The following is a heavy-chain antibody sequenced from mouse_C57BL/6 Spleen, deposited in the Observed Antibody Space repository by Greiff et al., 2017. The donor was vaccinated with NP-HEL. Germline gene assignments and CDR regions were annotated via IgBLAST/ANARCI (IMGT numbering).Heavy chain of an antibody. V-gene: IGHV5-16*01. J-gene: IGHJ2*01. D-gene: IGHD1-1*01. CDR3: ARITTVASPYFDY. CDR2: INYDGSST. CDR1: GFTFSDYY. Sequence: EVLLVESEGGLVQPGSSMKLSCTASGFTFSDYYMAWVRQVPEKGLEWVANINYDGSSTYYLDSLKSRFIISRDNAKNILYLQMSSLKSEDTATYYCARITTVASPYFDYWGQGTTLTVSS.